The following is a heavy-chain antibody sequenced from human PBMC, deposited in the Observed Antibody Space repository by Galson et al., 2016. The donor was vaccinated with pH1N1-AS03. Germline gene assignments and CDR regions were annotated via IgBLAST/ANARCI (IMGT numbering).Heavy chain of an antibody. CDR3: ARAEGSRWHVFDD. CDR1: GFSFPNYA. Sequence: SLRLSCAASGFSFPNYAMNWVRQAPGKGLEWVSFISDSGSHIKSADSVKGRFTISRDSSKNTLYLQMNSLRLEDTAVYYCARAEGSRWHVFDDWGQGTLVTVSS. D-gene: IGHD6-13*01. V-gene: IGHV3-21*01. J-gene: IGHJ4*02. CDR2: ISDSGSHI.